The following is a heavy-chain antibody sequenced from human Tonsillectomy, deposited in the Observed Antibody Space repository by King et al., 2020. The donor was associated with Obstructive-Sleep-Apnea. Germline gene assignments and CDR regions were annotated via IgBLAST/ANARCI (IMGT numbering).Heavy chain of an antibody. V-gene: IGHV2-70*15. J-gene: IGHJ6*01. Sequence: QVTLKESGPALVKPTQTLTLTCTFSGFSLSTSEMCVTWFRQPPGKALEWLARIDWDDDKYYSTSLKTRLTISKDTSKNQVVLTMTNMDPADTATYYCARLRITVVRGRGIGPPGYYAMDVWGQGTTVTVSS. CDR3: ARLRITVVRGRGIGPPGYYAMDV. CDR2: IDWDDDK. CDR1: GFSLSTSEMC. D-gene: IGHD3-10*01.